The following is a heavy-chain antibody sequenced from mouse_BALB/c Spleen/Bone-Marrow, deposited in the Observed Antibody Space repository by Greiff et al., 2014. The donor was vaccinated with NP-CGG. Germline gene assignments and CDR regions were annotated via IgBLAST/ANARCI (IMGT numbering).Heavy chain of an antibody. CDR3: ANYYYDNGLFAY. CDR2: IDPANGNT. D-gene: IGHD1-1*01. Sequence: VQLQQSGAELVKPGASVKLSCTASGFNIKDTYMHWVKQRPEQGLEWIGRIDPANGNTKYDPKFQGKATITADTSSNTAYLQLSRQTSDDTSVDYGANYYYDNGLFAYWGQGTLVTVSA. J-gene: IGHJ3*01. V-gene: IGHV14-3*02. CDR1: GFNIKDTY.